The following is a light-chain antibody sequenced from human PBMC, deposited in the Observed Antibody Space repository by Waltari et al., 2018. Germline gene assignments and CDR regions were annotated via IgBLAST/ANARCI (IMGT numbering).Light chain of an antibody. CDR2: QDN. V-gene: IGLV3-1*01. CDR3: QAWDSSTVV. Sequence: SYELIQPPSVSVSPGQTASISCSGDTLEDKYACWYQQKPGQSPVLVIYQDNKRPSGIPERFSGSISGNTATLTISGTQAMDEADYYCQAWDSSTVVFGGGTKLTVL. CDR1: TLEDKY. J-gene: IGLJ2*01.